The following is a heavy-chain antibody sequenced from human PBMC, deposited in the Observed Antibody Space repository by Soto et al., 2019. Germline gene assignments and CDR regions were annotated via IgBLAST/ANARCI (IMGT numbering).Heavy chain of an antibody. D-gene: IGHD2-2*01. CDR3: ARRIVVVPAAKSTPFDY. CDR1: GGSFSGYY. V-gene: IGHV4-34*01. J-gene: IGHJ4*02. Sequence: QVQLQQWGAGLLKPSETLSLTCAVYGGSFSGYYWSWIRQPPGKGLEWIGEINHSGFTNCNPSLKSRVTISVDPSKNQFSLKLSSVTAADTAVYYCARRIVVVPAAKSTPFDYWGQGTLVTVSS. CDR2: INHSGFT.